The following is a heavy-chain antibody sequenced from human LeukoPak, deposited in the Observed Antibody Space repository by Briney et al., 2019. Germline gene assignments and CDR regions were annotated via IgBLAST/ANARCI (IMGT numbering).Heavy chain of an antibody. Sequence: ASVKVSCKASGFTFTDYYIQWVRQAPGQGLEWMGWINPNNGDTKYAQKFQGLVTMSRDTSISTAYMELGRLTSDDTAIYYCARTKPPCSSCPLLDYWGQGTLVTVSS. D-gene: IGHD2-2*01. CDR2: INPNNGDT. CDR1: GFTFTDYY. V-gene: IGHV1-2*02. J-gene: IGHJ4*02. CDR3: ARTKPPCSSCPLLDY.